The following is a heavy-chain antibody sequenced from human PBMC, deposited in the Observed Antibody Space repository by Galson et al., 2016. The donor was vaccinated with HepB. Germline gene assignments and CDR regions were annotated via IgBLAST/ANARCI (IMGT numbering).Heavy chain of an antibody. D-gene: IGHD2-21*01. V-gene: IGHV1-3*01. CDR2: ITAGNINA. Sequence: SVKVSCKASGYTFTSYAIHWVRQAPGQRLEWMGWITAGNINAEYSHKFQDRVTITTDTSASTAYMEVSSLRSEDTSIYYCARVLWGRSLDRWGQGTLVTVSS. CDR1: GYTFTSYA. CDR3: ARVLWGRSLDR. J-gene: IGHJ5*02.